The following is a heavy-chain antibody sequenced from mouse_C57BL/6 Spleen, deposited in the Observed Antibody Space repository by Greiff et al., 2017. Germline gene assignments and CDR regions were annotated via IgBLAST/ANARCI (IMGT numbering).Heavy chain of an antibody. V-gene: IGHV1-81*01. D-gene: IGHD3-2*02. CDR2: IYPRGGNT. CDR3: ARYPSSGSWFAY. J-gene: IGHJ3*01. CDR1: GYTFTSYG. Sequence: QVQLQQPGAELARPGASVKLSCKASGYTFTSYGIRWVKQRTGQGLEWIGEIYPRGGNTYYNEKFKGKATLTADKSSSTAYMELRSLTSEDSAVYFCARYPSSGSWFAYWGQGTLVTVSA.